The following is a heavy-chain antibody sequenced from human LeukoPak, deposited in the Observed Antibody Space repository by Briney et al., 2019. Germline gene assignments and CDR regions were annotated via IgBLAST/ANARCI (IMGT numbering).Heavy chain of an antibody. D-gene: IGHD5-24*01. CDR3: ARPRDSYNYYDAFDI. CDR1: GGTFSSCA. V-gene: IGHV1-69*05. J-gene: IGHJ3*02. CDR2: IIPICGTA. Sequence: SVKVSRKASGGTFSSCAISWVRQAPGQGLEWMGGIIPICGTANYAQKFQGRVTITTDESTSTAYMELSSLRSEDTAVYYCARPRDSYNYYDAFDIWGQGTMVTVSS.